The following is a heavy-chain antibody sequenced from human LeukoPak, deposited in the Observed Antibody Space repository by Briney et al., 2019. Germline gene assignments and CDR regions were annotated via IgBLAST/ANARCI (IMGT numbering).Heavy chain of an antibody. CDR3: AKRSGNSGGYFDY. Sequence: RGSLRLSCAASGFTFSSYAMSWVRQAPGRGLEWVSTIFSSGADTSVDSVKGRFTISRDNSKNTLYLQMNSLRAEDTAVYYCAKRSGNSGGYFDYWGQGTLVTVSS. V-gene: IGHV3-23*05. J-gene: IGHJ4*02. CDR1: GFTFSSYA. CDR2: IFSSGADT. D-gene: IGHD4-23*01.